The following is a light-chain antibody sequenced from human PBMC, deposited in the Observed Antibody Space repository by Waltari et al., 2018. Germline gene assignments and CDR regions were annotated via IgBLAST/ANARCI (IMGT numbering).Light chain of an antibody. CDR2: WAS. V-gene: IGKV4-1*01. Sequence: DIVMTQSPDSLAVSLGERASIHCKSSQSVLYSSNNKNYLAWYQQKPGQPPKLLIYWASTRESGVPDRFSGSGSGTDFTLTISSLQAEDVAVYYCQQYYSTPGTFGPGTKVDIK. J-gene: IGKJ3*01. CDR1: QSVLYSSNNKNY. CDR3: QQYYSTPGT.